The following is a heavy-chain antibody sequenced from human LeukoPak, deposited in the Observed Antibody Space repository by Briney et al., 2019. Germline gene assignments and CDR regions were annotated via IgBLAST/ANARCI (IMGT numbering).Heavy chain of an antibody. CDR1: GGYISSYY. CDR3: ARAPLYYYYYYMDV. J-gene: IGHJ6*03. V-gene: IGHV4-59*01. CDR2: IYYSGST. Sequence: SETLSLTCTVTGGYISSYYWSWIRQPPGKGLEWIGYIYYSGSTNYNPSLKSRVTISVDTSKNQFSLKLSSVTAADTAVYYCARAPLYYYYYYMDVWGKGTTVTVSS.